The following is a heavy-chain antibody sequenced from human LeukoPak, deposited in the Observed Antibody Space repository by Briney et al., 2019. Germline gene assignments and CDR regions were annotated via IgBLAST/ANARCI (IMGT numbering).Heavy chain of an antibody. V-gene: IGHV3-7*01. CDR2: LKEDGSDK. CDR1: GITFRTFL. CDR3: ARDSAGYDY. D-gene: IGHD5-12*01. Sequence: PGGSLRLSCAASGITFRTFLMSWVRQAPGKGLEWVANLKEDGSDKYYADSVKGRFTISRDNAKNSLFLQMSSLRVDDTAIYYCARDSAGYDYWSQGTLVTVSS. J-gene: IGHJ4*02.